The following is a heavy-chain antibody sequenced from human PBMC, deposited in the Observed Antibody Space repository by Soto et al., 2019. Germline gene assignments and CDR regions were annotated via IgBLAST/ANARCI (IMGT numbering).Heavy chain of an antibody. J-gene: IGHJ5*01. Sequence: GGSLRLSCKASGFTFSDYSMNWVRQAPGKGLEWISYIKSGGNYMTYADSVQGRFTISRDNAKNSLYLQMNSLRAEDMAVYYCVRDIYYSFDSWGQGALVTVSS. D-gene: IGHD3-10*01. V-gene: IGHV3-21*01. CDR2: IKSGGNYM. CDR3: VRDIYYSFDS. CDR1: GFTFSDYS.